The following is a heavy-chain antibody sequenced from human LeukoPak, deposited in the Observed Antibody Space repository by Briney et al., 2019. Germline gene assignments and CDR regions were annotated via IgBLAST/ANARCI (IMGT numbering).Heavy chain of an antibody. Sequence: PGGSLRLSCAASGFTFSSYAMSWVRQAPGKGLEWVSAISGSGGSTYYADSVKGRSTISRDNSKNTLYLQMNSLRAEDTAVYYCAKAPSYSSSWYAVYWGQGTLVTVSS. CDR3: AKAPSYSSSWYAVY. D-gene: IGHD6-13*01. J-gene: IGHJ4*02. V-gene: IGHV3-23*01. CDR1: GFTFSSYA. CDR2: ISGSGGST.